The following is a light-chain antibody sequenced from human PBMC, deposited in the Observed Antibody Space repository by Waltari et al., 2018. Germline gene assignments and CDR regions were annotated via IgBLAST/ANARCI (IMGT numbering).Light chain of an antibody. Sequence: IRMTQSPSFVSASVGDSVTITCRASQAISRWLAWYRQYPGKAPALLISAASSLQSGVPSRFSGRGAGTDFRLIISDLHPEDFASYFCQHTHSFPHSFGGGTTLDI. CDR1: QAISRW. J-gene: IGKJ4*01. V-gene: IGKV1-12*01. CDR3: QHTHSFPHS. CDR2: AAS.